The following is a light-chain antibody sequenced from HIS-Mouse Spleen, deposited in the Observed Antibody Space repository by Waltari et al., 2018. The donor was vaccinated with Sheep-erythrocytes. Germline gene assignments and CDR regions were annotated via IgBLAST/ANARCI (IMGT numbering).Light chain of an antibody. J-gene: IGLJ3*02. CDR1: SSDVGGYNY. CDR3: SSYAGSNNWV. CDR2: EVS. V-gene: IGLV2-8*01. Sequence: QSALTQPPSASGSPGQSVTISRTGTSSDVGGYNYFSWYQQHPGKAPKHMIYEVSKRPSGVPDRFSGSKSGNTASLTVSGLQAEDEADYYCSSYAGSNNWVFGGGTKLTVL.